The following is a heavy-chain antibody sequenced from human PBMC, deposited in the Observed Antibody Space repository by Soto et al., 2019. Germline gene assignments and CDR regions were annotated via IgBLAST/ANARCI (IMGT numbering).Heavy chain of an antibody. Sequence: GGSLRLSCAASGFTFTSYAMSWVRQAPGKGLEWVSAISGSGGATYYADSVKGRFTISRDSSQNTLYLQMNSLRADDTAVYYCAKDRQQWLIRGSDFDYWGQGAPVTVS. CDR1: GFTFTSYA. D-gene: IGHD6-19*01. J-gene: IGHJ4*02. CDR2: ISGSGGAT. V-gene: IGHV3-23*01. CDR3: AKDRQQWLIRGSDFDY.